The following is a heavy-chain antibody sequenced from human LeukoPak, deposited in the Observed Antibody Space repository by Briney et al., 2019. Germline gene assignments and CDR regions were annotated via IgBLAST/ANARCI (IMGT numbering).Heavy chain of an antibody. J-gene: IGHJ4*02. CDR1: GFTFSSYW. CDR2: IKQDGSQK. V-gene: IGHV3-7*01. Sequence: GGSLRLSCAASGFTFSSYWMSWVHQAPGKGLEWVANIKQDGSQKCYVDSVKGRFTISRDNAKNSLYLQMNSLRAEDTAVYYCARERVIVGATVDYYFDYWGQGTLVTVSS. D-gene: IGHD1-26*01. CDR3: ARERVIVGATVDYYFDY.